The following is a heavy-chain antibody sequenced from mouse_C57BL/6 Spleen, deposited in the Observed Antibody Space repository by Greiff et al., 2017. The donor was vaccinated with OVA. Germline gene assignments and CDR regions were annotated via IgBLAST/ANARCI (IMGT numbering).Heavy chain of an antibody. J-gene: IGHJ4*01. Sequence: EVQLQQSGTVLARPGASVKMSCKTSGYTFTSYWMHWVKQRPGQGLEWIGAIYPGNSDTSYNQQFKGKAKLTAVTSASTAYMELSSLTNEDSAVYYCTHYDYDGGGYAMDYWGQGTSVTVSS. V-gene: IGHV1-5*01. CDR2: IYPGNSDT. CDR3: THYDYDGGGYAMDY. CDR1: GYTFTSYW. D-gene: IGHD2-4*01.